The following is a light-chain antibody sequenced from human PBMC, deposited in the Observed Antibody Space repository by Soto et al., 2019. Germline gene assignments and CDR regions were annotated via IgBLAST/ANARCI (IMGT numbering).Light chain of an antibody. CDR2: GAS. CDR1: QSVSSSY. Sequence: IVVTQSPCPLSLYPGSRPPPPCRASQSVSSSYLAWYQQKHGQAPRLXIYGASSRATGIPDRFSGSGYGTDFNLTISRLETEDFAVYYCQQYGSSPLTFGGGTKVDIK. CDR3: QQYGSSPLT. J-gene: IGKJ4*01. V-gene: IGKV3-20*01.